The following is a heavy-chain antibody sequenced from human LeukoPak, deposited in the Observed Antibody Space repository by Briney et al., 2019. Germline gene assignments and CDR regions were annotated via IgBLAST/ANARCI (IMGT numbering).Heavy chain of an antibody. CDR3: ARGYYDYIWGSYRDDSYYFDY. D-gene: IGHD3-16*02. V-gene: IGHV4-39*01. CDR2: IYYSGST. J-gene: IGHJ4*02. Sequence: PSETLSLTCTVSGGSISSSSYYWGWIRQPPGKGLEWIGSIYYSGSTYYNPSLKSRVTISADTSKNQFSLKLSSVTAADTAVYYCARGYYDYIWGSYRDDSYYFDYWGQGTLVTVSS. CDR1: GGSISSSSYY.